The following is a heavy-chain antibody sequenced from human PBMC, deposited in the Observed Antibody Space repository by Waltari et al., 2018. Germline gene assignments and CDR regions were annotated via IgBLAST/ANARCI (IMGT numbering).Heavy chain of an antibody. J-gene: IGHJ4*02. V-gene: IGHV4-4*02. Sequence: QVQLQESGPGLVTPAGTLSVTCVVSGDSMSASDWWSWVRQSPGKGLEGIGQVRGSGRSNYNPSLEARGSGSIDTSKKEFSLRMTSATAADTAVYYGARDRGRGLFLDSWGQGTLVTVSP. CDR1: GDSMSASDW. CDR2: VRGSGRS. CDR3: ARDRGRGLFLDS. D-gene: IGHD1-1*01.